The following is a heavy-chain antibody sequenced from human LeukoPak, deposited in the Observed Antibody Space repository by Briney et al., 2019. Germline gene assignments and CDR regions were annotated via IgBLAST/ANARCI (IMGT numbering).Heavy chain of an antibody. CDR2: IYPGDSDT. D-gene: IGHD5-24*01. CDR1: GYSFTSYW. J-gene: IGHJ4*02. V-gene: IGHV5-51*01. CDR3: ARPTHRDGYTGAFDS. Sequence: GESLKISCKGSGYSFTSYWIGWVRQIPGKGLEWMGIIYPGDSDTRYSPSFQDQVTISADKSISTAYVQWSSLKASDSAMYYCARPTHRDGYTGAFDSWGQGTLVTVSS.